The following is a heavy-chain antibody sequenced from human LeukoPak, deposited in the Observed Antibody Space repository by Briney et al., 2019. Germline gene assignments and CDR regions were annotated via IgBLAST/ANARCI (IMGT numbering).Heavy chain of an antibody. Sequence: GGSLRLSCAASGFTFDDYGMSWARQAPGKGLEWVAGINCDGGSTGYADSLMGRFTISRDNAKHFLYLQMNSLRAEDTALYYCARTVSSAGWSDDAFDIWGGETGLTVSS. D-gene: IGHD6-19*01. CDR2: INCDGGST. CDR1: GFTFDDYG. V-gene: IGHV3-20*04. CDR3: ARTVSSAGWSDDAFDI. J-gene: IGHJ3*02.